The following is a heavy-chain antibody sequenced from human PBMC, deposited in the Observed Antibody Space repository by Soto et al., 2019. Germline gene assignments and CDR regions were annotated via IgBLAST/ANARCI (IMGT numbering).Heavy chain of an antibody. CDR3: ARIYDFWSGYPYMDV. CDR2: ISAYNGNT. D-gene: IGHD3-3*01. CDR1: GYTFTSCG. V-gene: IGHV1-18*01. Sequence: GASVKVSCKASGYTFTSCGISWVRQAPGQGLEWMGWISAYNGNTNYAQKLQGRVTMTTDTSTSTAYMELRSLRSDDTAVYYCARIYDFWSGYPYMDVWGKGTTVTVSS. J-gene: IGHJ6*03.